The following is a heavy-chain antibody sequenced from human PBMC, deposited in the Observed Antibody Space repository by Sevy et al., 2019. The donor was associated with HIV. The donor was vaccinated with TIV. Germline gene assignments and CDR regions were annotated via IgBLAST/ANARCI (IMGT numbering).Heavy chain of an antibody. J-gene: IGHJ4*02. CDR1: GFSLSTSGVG. V-gene: IGHV2-5*02. CDR2: IYWDDDK. D-gene: IGHD4-17*01. Sequence: SGPTLVNPTQTLTLTCTFSGFSLSTSGVGVGWIRQPPGKALEWLALIYWDDDKRYSPSLKSRLTITKDTSKNQVVLTMTTMDPVDTATYYCAHRRRPTVTTPDYFDYWGQGTLVTVSS. CDR3: AHRRRPTVTTPDYFDY.